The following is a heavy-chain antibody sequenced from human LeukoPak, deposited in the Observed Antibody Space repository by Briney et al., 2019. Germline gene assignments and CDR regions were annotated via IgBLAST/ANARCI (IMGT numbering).Heavy chain of an antibody. J-gene: IGHJ4*02. V-gene: IGHV3-33*01. CDR3: ARESYDYVWGSYRYFDY. D-gene: IGHD3-16*02. Sequence: GGSLRLSCAASGFTFSSYGMHWVRQAAGKGLEWVAGIWYYGSKKYYADSVKGRCTISRDNSKNTLYLQMNSLRAEDTAVYYCARESYDYVWGSYRYFDYWGQGTLVTVSS. CDR1: GFTFSSYG. CDR2: IWYYGSKK.